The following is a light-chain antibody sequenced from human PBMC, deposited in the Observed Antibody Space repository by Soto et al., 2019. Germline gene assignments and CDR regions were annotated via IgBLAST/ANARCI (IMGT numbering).Light chain of an antibody. Sequence: SYELTQPPSGSVAPGQTARIPGWGDNIGSKSVYWYQQKPGQAPVVVVYDGSDRPSGIPERFSGSNSGTTATLTISRVEAGDEADYLCQVWDSTSDHYVFGAGTKVNVL. J-gene: IGLJ1*01. CDR3: QVWDSTSDHYV. CDR2: DGS. V-gene: IGLV3-21*02. CDR1: NIGSKS.